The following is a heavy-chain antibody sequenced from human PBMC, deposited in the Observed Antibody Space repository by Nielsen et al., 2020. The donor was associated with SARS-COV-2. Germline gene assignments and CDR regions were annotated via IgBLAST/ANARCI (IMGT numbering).Heavy chain of an antibody. D-gene: IGHD6-13*01. CDR2: IIPILGIA. CDR3: ARKEAAAGTSEWFDP. CDR1: GGTFSSYA. Sequence: SVKVSCKASGGTFSSYAISWVRQVPGQGLEWMGRIIPILGIANYAQKFQGRVTITADKSTSTAYMELSSLRSEDTAVYYCARKEAAAGTSEWFDPWGQGTLVTVSS. J-gene: IGHJ5*02. V-gene: IGHV1-69*04.